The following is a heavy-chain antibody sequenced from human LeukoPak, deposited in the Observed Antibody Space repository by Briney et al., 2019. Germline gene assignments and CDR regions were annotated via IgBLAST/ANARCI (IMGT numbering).Heavy chain of an antibody. CDR1: GFTFSSYA. V-gene: IGHV3-23*01. J-gene: IGHJ3*02. D-gene: IGHD2-15*01. CDR2: ISGSGGST. Sequence: HPGGSLRLSCAPSGFTFSSYAMSWVRQAPGKGLEWVSAISGSGGSTYYADSVKGRFTISRDNSKNTLYLQMNSLRAEDTAVYYCANPILPEVVVAVSDAFDIWGQGTMVTVSS. CDR3: ANPILPEVVVAVSDAFDI.